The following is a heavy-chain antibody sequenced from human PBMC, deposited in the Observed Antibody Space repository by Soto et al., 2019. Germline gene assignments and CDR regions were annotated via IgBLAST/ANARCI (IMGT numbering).Heavy chain of an antibody. CDR1: GGSITSYY. CDR2: IYSNGGT. J-gene: IGHJ4*02. V-gene: IGHV4-59*12. CDR3: ARARGDYFWGSYPLDY. D-gene: IGHD3-16*02. Sequence: QVQLQESGPGLVKPSETLSLTCTVSGGSITSYYWGWIRQPPGKRLEWIGNIYSNGGTNYNPSLRSRVTISLDTSKSQFSLRLTSLTAADTAVYYCARARGDYFWGSYPLDYWGQGTLVTVSS.